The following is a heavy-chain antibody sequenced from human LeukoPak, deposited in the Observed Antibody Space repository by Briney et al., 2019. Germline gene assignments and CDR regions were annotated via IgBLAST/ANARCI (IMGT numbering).Heavy chain of an antibody. V-gene: IGHV3-30-3*01. J-gene: IGHJ4*02. D-gene: IGHD3-3*01. CDR2: ISYDGSNK. Sequence: GVLRLSCAASGFTSSNYAMHWVRQAPGKGLEWVAVISYDGSNKYYADSVKGRFTISRDNSKNTLYLQMNSVRAEDTAVYYCVRGTLRFLEWHYFDYWGQGTLVTVSS. CDR3: VRGTLRFLEWHYFDY. CDR1: GFTSSNYA.